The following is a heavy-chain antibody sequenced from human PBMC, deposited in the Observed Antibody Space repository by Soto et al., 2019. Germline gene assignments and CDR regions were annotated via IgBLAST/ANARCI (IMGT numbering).Heavy chain of an antibody. Sequence: SETLSLTCTVSGGSVSSGSYYWSWIRQPPGKGLEWIGYIYYSGSTNYNPSLKSRVTISVDTSKNQFSLKLSSVTAADTAVYYCASAVVLGYYYGMDVWGQGTTVTVSS. CDR3: ASAVVLGYYYGMDV. J-gene: IGHJ6*02. CDR2: IYYSGST. CDR1: GGSVSSGSYY. D-gene: IGHD2-2*01. V-gene: IGHV4-61*01.